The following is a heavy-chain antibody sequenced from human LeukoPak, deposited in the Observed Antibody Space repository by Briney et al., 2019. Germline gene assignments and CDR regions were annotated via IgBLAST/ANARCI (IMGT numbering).Heavy chain of an antibody. CDR1: GFTFSSYA. D-gene: IGHD6-13*01. CDR3: AKGQQLVSSDAFDI. J-gene: IGHJ3*02. V-gene: IGHV3-30-3*01. Sequence: GGSLRLSCAASGFTFSSYAMHWVRQAPGKGLEWVAVISYDGSNKYYADSVKGRFTISRDNSKNTLYLQMNSLRAEDTAVYYCAKGQQLVSSDAFDIWGQGTMVTVSS. CDR2: ISYDGSNK.